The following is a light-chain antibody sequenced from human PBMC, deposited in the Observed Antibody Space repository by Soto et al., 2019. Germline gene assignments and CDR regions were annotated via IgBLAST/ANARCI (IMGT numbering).Light chain of an antibody. Sequence: DIQMTQSPSSLSASVGERVTISCQASQDISIYLNWYQQKPGKAPKLLIYDASNLETGVPSRFSGSGSGTDFTFTISSLPPEDIATYYCQQYDNLPVFGPGTKVDIK. J-gene: IGKJ3*01. CDR1: QDISIY. CDR3: QQYDNLPV. V-gene: IGKV1-33*01. CDR2: DAS.